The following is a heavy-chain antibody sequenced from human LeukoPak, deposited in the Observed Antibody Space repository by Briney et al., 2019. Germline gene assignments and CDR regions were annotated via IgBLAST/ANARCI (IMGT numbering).Heavy chain of an antibody. V-gene: IGHV4-39*01. D-gene: IGHD1-26*01. CDR2: IYYSGGT. Sequence: SETLPLTRSLSGGSLSSRSYYWGCLRHPPGKGLEGLGSIYYSGGTYYNPSLKSRVTISVDTSKNHFSLKLRSVTAADTAVYYCARHRGFYSAYIDYWGQGTLVTVSS. CDR3: ARHRGFYSAYIDY. CDR1: GGSLSSRSYY. J-gene: IGHJ4*02.